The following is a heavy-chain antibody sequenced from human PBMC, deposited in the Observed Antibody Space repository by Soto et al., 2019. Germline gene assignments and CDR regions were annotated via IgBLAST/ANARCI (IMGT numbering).Heavy chain of an antibody. CDR1: GGSISSSSYY. J-gene: IGHJ4*02. V-gene: IGHV4-39*01. D-gene: IGHD4-17*01. CDR2: IYYSGST. Sequence: QLQLQESGPGLVKPSETLSLTCTVSGGSISSSSYYWGWIRQPPGKGLEWIGSIYYSGSTYYNPSRKSRVTISVDTSKNQFSLKLSSVTAADTAVYYCARGSTVTTRGYYFDYWGQGTLVTVSS. CDR3: ARGSTVTTRGYYFDY.